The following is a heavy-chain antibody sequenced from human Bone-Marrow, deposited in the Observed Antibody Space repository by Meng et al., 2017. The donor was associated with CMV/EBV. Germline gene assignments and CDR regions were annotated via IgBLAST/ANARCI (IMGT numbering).Heavy chain of an antibody. D-gene: IGHD5-24*01. Sequence: GGSLRLSCAASGFTFSSYSMNWVRQAPGKGLEWVSSISSSSSYIYYADSVKGRFTISRDNAKNSLYLQMNSLRAEDTAVYYCARDVFGLQSPFDYWGQGTLVTVSS. V-gene: IGHV3-21*04. CDR1: GFTFSSYS. J-gene: IGHJ4*02. CDR2: ISSSSSYI. CDR3: ARDVFGLQSPFDY.